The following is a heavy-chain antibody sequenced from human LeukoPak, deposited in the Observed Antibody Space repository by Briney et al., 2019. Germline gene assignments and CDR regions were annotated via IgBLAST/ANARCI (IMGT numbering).Heavy chain of an antibody. CDR2: ISGSGGST. Sequence: GGSLRLSCAASGFTFSSYAMSWVRQAPGKGLEWVSAISGSGGSTYYADSVKGRFTISRDNSKNTLYLQMNSLRAEDTAVYYCATARGFPYYFDYWGQGTLVTVSS. D-gene: IGHD5-12*01. CDR1: GFTFSSYA. V-gene: IGHV3-23*01. J-gene: IGHJ4*02. CDR3: ATARGFPYYFDY.